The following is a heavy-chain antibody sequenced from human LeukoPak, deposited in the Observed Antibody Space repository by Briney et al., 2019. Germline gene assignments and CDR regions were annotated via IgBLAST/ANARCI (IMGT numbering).Heavy chain of an antibody. Sequence: ASVKVSCKVSGYTLTELSMHWVRQAPGKGLEWMGGFDPEDGETIYAQKFQGRVTMTRDTSISTAYMELSRLRSDDTAVYYCARGLSKPDYYYYMDVWGKGTTVTVSS. J-gene: IGHJ6*03. D-gene: IGHD1-14*01. CDR2: FDPEDGET. CDR3: ARGLSKPDYYYYMDV. CDR1: GYTLTELS. V-gene: IGHV1-24*01.